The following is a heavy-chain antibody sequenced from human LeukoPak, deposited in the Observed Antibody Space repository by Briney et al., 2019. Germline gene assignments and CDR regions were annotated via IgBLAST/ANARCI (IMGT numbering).Heavy chain of an antibody. Sequence: GSLRLSCAASGFTVSSNYMSWVRQAPGKGLEWVGYVFYEGNTNYNPSLKSRVTTSVDTSKNQFSLRLNSVTAADTAVYYCVRQGTITYAYFDSWGQGVPVTVSS. D-gene: IGHD2-2*01. V-gene: IGHV4-59*08. CDR2: VFYEGNT. J-gene: IGHJ4*02. CDR1: GFTVSSNY. CDR3: VRQGTITYAYFDS.